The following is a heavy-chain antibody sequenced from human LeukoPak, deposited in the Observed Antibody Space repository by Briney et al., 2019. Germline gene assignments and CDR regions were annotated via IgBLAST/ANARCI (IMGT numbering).Heavy chain of an antibody. CDR3: ASPLEDV. J-gene: IGHJ6*02. V-gene: IGHV4-61*02. CDR2: IYTSGST. Sequence: PSETLSLTCTVSGDSISSGSYYWSWIRQPAGKGLEWIGRIYTSGSTNYNPSLKSRVTISVDTSKNQFSLKLSSVTAADTAVYYCASPLEDVWGQGTTVTVSS. CDR1: GDSISSGSYY.